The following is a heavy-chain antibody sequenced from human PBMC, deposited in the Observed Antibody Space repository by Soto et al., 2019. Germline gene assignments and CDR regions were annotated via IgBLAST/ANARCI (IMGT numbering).Heavy chain of an antibody. Sequence: PGGSLRLSCVASGFTFTSYWMSWVRQAPGKGLEWVANIKGDGSEKRYVDSVKGRLTISRDNAKNTVYLQMNSLRVEDTALYDCGSDDVRNGVGVWGQGTTVTVSS. V-gene: IGHV3-7*01. J-gene: IGHJ6*02. CDR3: GSDDVRNGVGV. CDR2: IKGDGSEK. CDR1: GFTFTSYW.